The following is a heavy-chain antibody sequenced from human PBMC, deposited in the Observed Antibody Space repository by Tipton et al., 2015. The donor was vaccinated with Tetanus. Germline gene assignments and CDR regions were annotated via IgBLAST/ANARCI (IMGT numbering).Heavy chain of an antibody. CDR1: GDSIRSEDYY. CDR3: ARLTCSSPSCYYYYYYYVDV. Sequence: TLSLTCSVSGDSIRSEDYYWGWIRQSPGKGLEWPGYIYYSGSTYNNPSLKSRVSISLDASKNQFSLSLNSVTAADSATYYCARLTCSSPSCYYYYYYYVDVWGTGTAVAVSS. D-gene: IGHD2-2*01. CDR2: IYYSGST. J-gene: IGHJ6*03. V-gene: IGHV4-30-4*01.